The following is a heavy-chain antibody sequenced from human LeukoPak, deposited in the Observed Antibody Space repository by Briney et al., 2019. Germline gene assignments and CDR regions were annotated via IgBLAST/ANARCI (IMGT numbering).Heavy chain of an antibody. CDR2: IYHSGST. D-gene: IGHD1-1*01. Sequence: SETLSLTCAVSGGSISSSNWWSWVRQPPGKGLEWIGEIYHSGSTNYNPSLKSRVTISVDTSKNQFSLKLSSVTAADTAVYYCARGRGQGPLLERPLDYWGQGTLVTVSS. J-gene: IGHJ4*02. CDR1: GGSISSSNW. V-gene: IGHV4-4*02. CDR3: ARGRGQGPLLERPLDY.